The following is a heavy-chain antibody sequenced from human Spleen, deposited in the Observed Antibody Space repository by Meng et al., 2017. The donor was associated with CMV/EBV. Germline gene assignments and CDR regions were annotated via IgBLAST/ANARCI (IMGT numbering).Heavy chain of an antibody. CDR1: GYTFTNYA. Sequence: ASGYTFTNYAISWARQAPGQGLEWMGWISGYDDNTNYAQKFQGRVSMTTDTSTSTAYMDLRNLKSDDTAVYYCARDSVDQAAIYSFWGQGTLVTVSS. CDR3: ARDSVDQAAIYSF. J-gene: IGHJ4*02. D-gene: IGHD2-15*01. CDR2: ISGYDDNT. V-gene: IGHV1-18*01.